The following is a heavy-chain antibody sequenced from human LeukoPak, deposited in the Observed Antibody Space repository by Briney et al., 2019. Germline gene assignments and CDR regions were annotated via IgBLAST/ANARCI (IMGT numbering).Heavy chain of an antibody. CDR3: ARLTSSGYPFDS. V-gene: IGHV3-21*01. J-gene: IGHJ4*02. D-gene: IGHD3-22*01. CDR1: GFDFSIYG. CDR2: INSRGNYI. Sequence: GSLRLSCAASGFDFSIYGMNWVRQAPGKGLEWVSSINSRGNYIYYSDSLKGRFTISRDNARSSLYLQMSSLRAEDTAVYYCARLTSSGYPFDSWGQGTLVTVSS.